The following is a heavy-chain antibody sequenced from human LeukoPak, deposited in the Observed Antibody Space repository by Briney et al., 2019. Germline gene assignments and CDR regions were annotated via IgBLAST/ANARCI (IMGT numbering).Heavy chain of an antibody. CDR3: ARIAVWFGELLGNYYYGMDV. CDR1: GYTFTSYG. J-gene: IGHJ6*02. CDR2: MNPNSGNT. V-gene: IGHV1-8*02. Sequence: ASVKVSCKASGYTFTSYGISWVRQAPGQGLEWMGWMNPNSGNTGYAQKFQGRVTMTRNTSISTAYMELSSLRSEDTAVYYCARIAVWFGELLGNYYYGMDVWGQGTTVTVSS. D-gene: IGHD3-10*01.